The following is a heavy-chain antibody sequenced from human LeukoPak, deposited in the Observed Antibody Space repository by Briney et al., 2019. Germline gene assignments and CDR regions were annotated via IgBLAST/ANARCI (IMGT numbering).Heavy chain of an antibody. Sequence: GGSLRLSCAASGFTFSSYGMHWVRQAPGKGLKWVAVIWYDRSNKYYADSVKGRFTISRDNSKNTRYLQMNSLRAEDTAVYYCARDQGPARYYYGMDVWGQGTTVTVSS. CDR3: ARDQGPARYYYGMDV. CDR2: IWYDRSNK. J-gene: IGHJ6*02. CDR1: GFTFSSYG. V-gene: IGHV3-33*01.